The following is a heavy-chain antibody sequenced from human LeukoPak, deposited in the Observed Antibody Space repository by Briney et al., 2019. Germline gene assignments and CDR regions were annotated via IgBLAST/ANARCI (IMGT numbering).Heavy chain of an antibody. Sequence: GGSLRLSCAASGFTFSNYWMTWVRQAPGKGLEWVANINQDGSEEYYMDSVKALFTISRDNAKDSLSLQMNSLRAEDTAVYYCVRDGGVSGYDLLDYWGQGTLVTVSS. D-gene: IGHD5-12*01. V-gene: IGHV3-7*01. CDR1: GFTFSNYW. CDR3: VRDGGVSGYDLLDY. J-gene: IGHJ4*02. CDR2: INQDGSEE.